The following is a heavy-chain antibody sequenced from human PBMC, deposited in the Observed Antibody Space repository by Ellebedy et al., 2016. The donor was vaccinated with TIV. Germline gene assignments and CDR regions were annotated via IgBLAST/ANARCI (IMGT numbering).Heavy chain of an antibody. D-gene: IGHD3-9*01. J-gene: IGHJ4*02. CDR1: GFTFSTSW. CDR3: AREHDILTGSIDY. CDR2: MNGDGNER. V-gene: IGHV3-7*01. Sequence: GESLKISCAVSGFTFSTSWMSWVRQAPGQGLEWVANMNGDGNERYYVDSVKGRFTISRNNARNSLYLQMDSLRAEDTAVYYCAREHDILTGSIDYWGQGTLVTVSS.